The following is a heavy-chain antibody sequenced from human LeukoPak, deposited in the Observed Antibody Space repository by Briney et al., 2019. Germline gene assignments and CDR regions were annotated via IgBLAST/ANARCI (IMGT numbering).Heavy chain of an antibody. J-gene: IGHJ6*03. CDR2: IYYSGST. CDR3: ARSGVGATSLLNYYYYYMDV. D-gene: IGHD1-26*01. Sequence: IPSETLSLTCTVSGGSISSSSYYWGWIRQPPGKGLEWIGSIYYSGSTYYNPSLKSRVTISVDTSKNQFSLKLSSVTAADTAVYYCARSGVGATSLLNYYYYYMDVWGKGTTVTVSS. V-gene: IGHV4-39*07. CDR1: GGSISSSSYY.